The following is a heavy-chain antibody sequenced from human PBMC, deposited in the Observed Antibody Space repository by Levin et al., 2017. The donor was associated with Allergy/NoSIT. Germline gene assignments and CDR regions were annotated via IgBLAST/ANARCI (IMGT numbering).Heavy chain of an antibody. D-gene: IGHD6-13*01. CDR1: GYTFTSYG. V-gene: IGHV1-18*01. J-gene: IGHJ6*02. CDR3: ARDVAAAGIGRRGDYYYGMDV. Sequence: GESLKISCKASGYTFTSYGISWVRQAPGQGLEWMGWISAYNGNTNYAQKLQGRVTMTTDTSTSTAYMELRSLRSDDTAVYYCARDVAAAGIGRRGDYYYGMDVWGQGTTVTVSS. CDR2: ISAYNGNT.